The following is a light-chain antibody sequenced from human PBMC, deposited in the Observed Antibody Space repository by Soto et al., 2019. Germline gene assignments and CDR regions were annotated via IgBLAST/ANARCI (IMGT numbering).Light chain of an antibody. CDR2: GAS. Sequence: EIVMTQSPATLSVSLGDRATLSCRASQSVGSYLAWYQQKPGQAPRLLIYGASTRATGIPARFSGSGSETDFTLTISSLQSEDFAVYYCQQYDSWPPSYSFGQGTKREIK. CDR1: QSVGSY. V-gene: IGKV3-15*01. J-gene: IGKJ2*01. CDR3: QQYDSWPPSYS.